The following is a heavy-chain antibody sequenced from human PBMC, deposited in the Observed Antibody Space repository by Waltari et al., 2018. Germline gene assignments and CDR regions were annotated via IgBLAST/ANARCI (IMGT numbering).Heavy chain of an antibody. CDR1: GFTFSSYA. J-gene: IGHJ4*02. CDR2: ISGSGGST. CDR3: AKFVVLTYYFDY. Sequence: EVQLLESGGGLVQPGGSLRLSCAASGFTFSSYAMSWVRQAPGKGLEWVSAISGSGGSTYYADSVNCRFTISRDNSKNTLYLQMNSLRAEDTAVYYCAKFVVLTYYFDYWGQGTLVSVSS. D-gene: IGHD2-21*02. V-gene: IGHV3-23*01.